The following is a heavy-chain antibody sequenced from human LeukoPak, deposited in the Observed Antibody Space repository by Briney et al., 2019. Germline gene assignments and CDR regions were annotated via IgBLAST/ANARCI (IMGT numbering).Heavy chain of an antibody. CDR1: GYTFTSYG. Sequence: ASVKVSCKASGYTFTSYGISWVRQAPGQGLEWMGWISGYNGNTNYAQRYQGRATMTTDTSTSTAYMEVRSLRSDDTAVYYCARCFRIVGATTVDYWGQGTLVTVSS. J-gene: IGHJ4*02. CDR3: ARCFRIVGATTVDY. V-gene: IGHV1-18*01. D-gene: IGHD1-26*01. CDR2: ISGYNGNT.